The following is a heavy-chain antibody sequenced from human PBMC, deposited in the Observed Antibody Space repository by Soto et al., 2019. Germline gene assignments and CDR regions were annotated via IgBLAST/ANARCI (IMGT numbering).Heavy chain of an antibody. CDR3: ARLYGSVSLSAFRYYGMDV. CDR2: IYHSGST. CDR1: GGSISSGGYS. D-gene: IGHD3-10*01. Sequence: SETLSLTCAVSGGSISSGGYSWSWIRQPPGKGLEWIGYIYHSGSTYYNPSLKSRVTISVDTSKNQFSLKLSSVTAADTAVYYCARLYGSVSLSAFRYYGMDVWGQGTTVTVSS. V-gene: IGHV4-30-2*01. J-gene: IGHJ6*02.